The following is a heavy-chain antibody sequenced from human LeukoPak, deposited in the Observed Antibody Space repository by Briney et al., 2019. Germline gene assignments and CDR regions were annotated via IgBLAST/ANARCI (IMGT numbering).Heavy chain of an antibody. Sequence: SETLSLTCTVSGYSISSGYYWGWIRQPPGKGLEWIGSIYHSGSTYYNPSLKSRVTISVDTSKNQFSLKLSSVTAADTAVYYCARGYSGYDGNDAFDIWGQGTMVTVSS. D-gene: IGHD5-12*01. V-gene: IGHV4-38-2*02. CDR3: ARGYSGYDGNDAFDI. CDR1: GYSISSGYY. CDR2: IYHSGST. J-gene: IGHJ3*02.